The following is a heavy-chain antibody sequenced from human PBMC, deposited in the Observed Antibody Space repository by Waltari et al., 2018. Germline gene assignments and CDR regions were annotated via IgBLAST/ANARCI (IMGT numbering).Heavy chain of an antibody. CDR2: ISWNSGSI. Sequence: EVQLVESGGGLVQPGRSLRLSCAASGFTFDDYAMHWVRQAPGKGLEWVSGISWNSGSIGYADSVKGRITISRDNAKNSLYLQMNSLRAEDTALYYWAKEYEKDAFDIWGQGTMVTVSS. V-gene: IGHV3-9*01. CDR1: GFTFDDYA. CDR3: AKEYEKDAFDI. J-gene: IGHJ3*02. D-gene: IGHD3-16*01.